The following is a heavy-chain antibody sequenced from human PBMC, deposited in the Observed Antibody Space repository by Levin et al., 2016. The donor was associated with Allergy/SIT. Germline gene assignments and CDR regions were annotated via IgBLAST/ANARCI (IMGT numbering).Heavy chain of an antibody. Sequence: SVKVSCKASGGTFSSYAISWVRQAPGQGLEWMGGIIPIFGTANYAQKFQGRVTITADESTSTAYMELSSLRSEDTAVYYCARGSYTILGSAAEFDYWGQGTLVTVSS. CDR3: ARGSYTILGSAAEFDY. V-gene: IGHV1-69*13. J-gene: IGHJ4*02. D-gene: IGHD6-13*01. CDR2: IIPIFGTA. CDR1: GGTFSSYA.